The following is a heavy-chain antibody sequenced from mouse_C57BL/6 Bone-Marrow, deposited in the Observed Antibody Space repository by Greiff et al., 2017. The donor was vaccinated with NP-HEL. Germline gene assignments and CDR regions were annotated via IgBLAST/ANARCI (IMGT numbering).Heavy chain of an antibody. CDR1: GFTFSDFY. J-gene: IGHJ3*01. CDR2: SRNKANDYTT. Sequence: EVQGVESGGGLVQSGRSLRLSCATSGFTFSDFYMEWVRQAPGKGLEWIAASRNKANDYTTEYSASVKGRFIVSRDTSQSILYLQMNALRAEDTAIYYCARDAKGYHWFAYWGQGTLVTVSA. D-gene: IGHD2-2*01. CDR3: ARDAKGYHWFAY. V-gene: IGHV7-1*01.